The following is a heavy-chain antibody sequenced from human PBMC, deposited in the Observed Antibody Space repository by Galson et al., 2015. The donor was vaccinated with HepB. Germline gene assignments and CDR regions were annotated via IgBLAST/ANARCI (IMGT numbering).Heavy chain of an antibody. V-gene: IGHV1-3*01. CDR3: ARGHYGDYGGGFDS. J-gene: IGHJ4*02. D-gene: IGHD4-17*01. Sequence: SVKVSCKASGYMFSRYAIHWVRQAPGQSLESMGWISADNVNTKYSQEFQGRFTITRDTSASTAYMQLSGLTSEDTAVYYCARGHYGDYGGGFDSWGQGTLVTVSS. CDR1: GYMFSRYA. CDR2: ISADNVNT.